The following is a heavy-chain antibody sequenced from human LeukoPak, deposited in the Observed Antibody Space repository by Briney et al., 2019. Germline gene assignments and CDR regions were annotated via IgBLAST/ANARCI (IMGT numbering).Heavy chain of an antibody. CDR3: ARSSIAAALHPPDMFDY. CDR1: GGSFSGYY. D-gene: IGHD6-13*01. J-gene: IGHJ4*02. CDR2: IYTSGST. V-gene: IGHV4-59*10. Sequence: PSETLSLTCAVYGGSFSGYYWSWIRQPAGKGLEWIGRIYTSGSTNYNPSLKSRVTMSVDTSKNQFSLKLSSVTAADTAVYYCARSSIAAALHPPDMFDYWGQGTLVTVSS.